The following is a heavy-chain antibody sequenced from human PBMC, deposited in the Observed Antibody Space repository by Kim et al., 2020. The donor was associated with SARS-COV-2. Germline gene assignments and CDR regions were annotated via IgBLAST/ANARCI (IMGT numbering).Heavy chain of an antibody. D-gene: IGHD5-12*01. CDR1: GYTFTSYY. J-gene: IGHJ4*02. CDR3: ARGGNLYNGDDVGFDY. V-gene: IGHV1-46*01. Sequence: ASVKVSCKASGYTFTSYYVHWVRQAPGQGLEWMGIIKPTVGSARYAQKFQGRVTLTSDTSTSTVYVELSGLRSEDTALYFCARGGNLYNGDDVGFDYWGQ. CDR2: IKPTVGSA.